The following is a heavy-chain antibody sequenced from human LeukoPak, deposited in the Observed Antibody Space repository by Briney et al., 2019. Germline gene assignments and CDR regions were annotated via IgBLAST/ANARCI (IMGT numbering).Heavy chain of an antibody. CDR2: IIPIFGTA. CDR3: AREEYSSSPFDY. D-gene: IGHD6-6*01. V-gene: IGHV1-69*05. Sequence: SVKVSCKASGGTFSSYAISWARQAPGQGLEWMGGIIPIFGTANYAQKFQGRVSITTDESTSTAYMELSSLRSEDTAVYYCAREEYSSSPFDYWGQGTLVTVSS. J-gene: IGHJ4*02. CDR1: GGTFSSYA.